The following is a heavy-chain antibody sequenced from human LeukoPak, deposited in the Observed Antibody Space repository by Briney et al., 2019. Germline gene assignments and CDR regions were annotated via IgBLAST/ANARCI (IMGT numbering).Heavy chain of an antibody. CDR2: INHSGST. CDR3: TRAPYCSSTSCYEGGAY. D-gene: IGHD2-2*01. V-gene: IGHV4-34*01. CDR1: GGSFSGYY. Sequence: SETLFLTCAVYGGSFSGYYWSWIRHPPGKGLELIGEINHSGSTNYNPSLKSRVTISVDTSKNQFSLKLSSVTAADTAVYYCTRAPYCSSTSCYEGGAYWGQGTLVTVPS. J-gene: IGHJ4*02.